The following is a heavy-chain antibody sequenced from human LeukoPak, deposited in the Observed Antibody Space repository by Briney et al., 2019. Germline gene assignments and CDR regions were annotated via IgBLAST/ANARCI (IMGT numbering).Heavy chain of an antibody. J-gene: IGHJ6*02. Sequence: KPGGSLRLSCAASGFTFSNAWMSWVRQAPGKGLEWVGRIKSKTDGGTTDYAAPVKGRFTISRDDSKNTLYLQMNSLKTEDTAVYYCTTDALSHHYYYGMDVWGQGTTVTVSS. V-gene: IGHV3-15*01. CDR3: TTDALSHHYYYGMDV. CDR1: GFTFSNAW. CDR2: IKSKTDGGTT.